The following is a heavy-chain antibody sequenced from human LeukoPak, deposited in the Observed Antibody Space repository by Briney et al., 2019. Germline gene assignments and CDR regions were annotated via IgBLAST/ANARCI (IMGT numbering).Heavy chain of an antibody. J-gene: IGHJ4*02. Sequence: ASVKVSCKASGYTFTGYYMHWVRQPPGQGLEWMGIINPSGGSTSYAQKFQGRVTMTRDTSTSTVYMELSSLRSEDTAVYYCARDPTGIAAADALGGYWGQGTLVTVSS. V-gene: IGHV1-46*01. D-gene: IGHD6-13*01. CDR3: ARDPTGIAAADALGGY. CDR2: INPSGGST. CDR1: GYTFTGYY.